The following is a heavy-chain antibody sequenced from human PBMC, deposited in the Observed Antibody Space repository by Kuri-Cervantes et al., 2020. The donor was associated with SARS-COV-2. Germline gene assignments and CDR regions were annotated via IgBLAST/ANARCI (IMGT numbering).Heavy chain of an antibody. CDR2: INPNSGGT. Sequence: ASVKVSCKASGYTFTGYYMHWVRQAPGQGLEWMGWINPNSGGTNYAQKFQGRVTMTRDTSISTAYMELSRLRSDDTAVYYCARGPKESLEYSSGHYYYYGMDVWGQGTTVTVSS. J-gene: IGHJ6*02. D-gene: IGHD6-19*01. CDR1: GYTFTGYY. CDR3: ARGPKESLEYSSGHYYYYGMDV. V-gene: IGHV1-2*02.